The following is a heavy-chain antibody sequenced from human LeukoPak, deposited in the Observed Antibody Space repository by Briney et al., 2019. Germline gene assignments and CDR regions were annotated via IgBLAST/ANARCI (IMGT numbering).Heavy chain of an antibody. V-gene: IGHV4-59*12. D-gene: IGHD6-19*01. CDR3: ARRRYSSGWYASHTYYFDY. CDR2: IYYSGST. CDR1: GGSIRSYY. Sequence: SETLSLTCTVSGGSIRSYYWTWIRQPPGKGLEWIGYIYYSGSTNYNPSLKSRVTISVDTSKNQFSLKLSSVTAADTAVYYCARRRYSSGWYASHTYYFDYWGQGTLVTVSS. J-gene: IGHJ4*02.